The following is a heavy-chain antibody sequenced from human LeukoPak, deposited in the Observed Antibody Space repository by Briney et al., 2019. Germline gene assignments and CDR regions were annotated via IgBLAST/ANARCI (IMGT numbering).Heavy chain of an antibody. V-gene: IGHV3-9*03. Sequence: GGSLRLSCTASESTFDHAMHWVRQTPGKGLEWVSGIGWNSARTGYADSVRGRFTISRDNAKNSLYLQMNSLRAEDMALYYCGKDISAGGMDVWGQGTTVTVSS. CDR1: ESTFDHA. D-gene: IGHD3-10*01. J-gene: IGHJ6*02. CDR2: IGWNSART. CDR3: GKDISAGGMDV.